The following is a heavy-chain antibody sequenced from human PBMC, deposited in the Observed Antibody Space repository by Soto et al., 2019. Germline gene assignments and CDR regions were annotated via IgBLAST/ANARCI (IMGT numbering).Heavy chain of an antibody. V-gene: IGHV1-18*01. CDR2: ISAYNTNT. CDR1: GYTFTSYH. J-gene: IGHJ4*02. Sequence: QVQLVQSGAEVKKPGASVKVSCKTSGYTFTSYHISWVRQAPGQGLEWMGWISAYNTNTNYAQKFQGRDTMTTDTLTSTAYMELRSSRSDDTAVDYCASDTSPTGYWGQGTLVTVSS. CDR3: ASDTSPTGY. D-gene: IGHD3-16*01.